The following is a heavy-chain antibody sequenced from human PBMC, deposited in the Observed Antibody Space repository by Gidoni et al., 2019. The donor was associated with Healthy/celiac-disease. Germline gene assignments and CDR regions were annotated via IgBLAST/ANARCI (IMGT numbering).Heavy chain of an antibody. D-gene: IGHD2-2*01. CDR2: IYTSGST. CDR3: ARDSGQLQVYYYYMDV. V-gene: IGHV4-61*02. Sequence: QVQLQESGPGLVKPSQTLSLTCTVPGGSISSGSYYWSWIRQPAGKGLEWIGRIYTSGSTNYNPSLKSRVTISVDTSKNQFSLKLSSVTAADTAVYYCARDSGQLQVYYYYMDVWGKGTTVTVSS. CDR1: GGSISSGSYY. J-gene: IGHJ6*03.